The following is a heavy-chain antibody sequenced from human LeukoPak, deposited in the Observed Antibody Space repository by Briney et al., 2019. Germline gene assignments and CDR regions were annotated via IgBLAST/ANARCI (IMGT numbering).Heavy chain of an antibody. D-gene: IGHD5-12*01. CDR3: ARRGGYTSPFDY. Sequence: SETLSLTCTVSGGSISSSSYYWGWIRQPPGKGLEWIGSIYYSGSTYYNPSLKSRVTISVDTSKNQFSLKLSSVTAADTVVYYCARRGGYTSPFDYWGQGTLVTVSS. CDR2: IYYSGST. V-gene: IGHV4-39*01. CDR1: GGSISSSSYY. J-gene: IGHJ4*02.